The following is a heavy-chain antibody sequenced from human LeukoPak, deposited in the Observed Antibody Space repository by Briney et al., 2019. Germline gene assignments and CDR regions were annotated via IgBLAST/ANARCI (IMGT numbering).Heavy chain of an antibody. CDR2: IYYSGST. CDR3: ARHVSGWFDY. D-gene: IGHD6-19*01. Sequence: PSETLSLTCTVSGYSISSGYYWSWIRQPPGKGLEWIGYIYYSGSTNYNPSLKSRVTISVDTSKNQFSLKLSSVTAADTAVYYCARHVSGWFDYWGQGTLVTVSS. V-gene: IGHV4-59*08. J-gene: IGHJ4*02. CDR1: GYSISSGYY.